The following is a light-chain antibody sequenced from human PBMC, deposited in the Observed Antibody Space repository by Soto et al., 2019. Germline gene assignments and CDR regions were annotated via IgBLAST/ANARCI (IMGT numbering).Light chain of an antibody. CDR3: AAWDDSLSGLV. CDR2: RNN. Sequence: QSALTQPPSASGTPGQRVTISCSGSSSNIGNNYVDWYQQLPGTAPKLLMYRNNQRPSGVPDRFTGSKSGTSASLAIRGLRSEDEADYYCAAWDDSLSGLVFGGGTKVTVL. CDR1: SSNIGNNY. V-gene: IGLV1-47*01. J-gene: IGLJ2*01.